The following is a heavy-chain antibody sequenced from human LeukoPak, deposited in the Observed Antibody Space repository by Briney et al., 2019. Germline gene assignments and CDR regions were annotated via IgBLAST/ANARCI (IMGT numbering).Heavy chain of an antibody. CDR2: ISYAGSNE. J-gene: IGHJ6*03. V-gene: IGHV3-30*04. CDR1: GFTFSSYA. CDR3: ARVDYGDYLYYYYYMDV. D-gene: IGHD4-17*01. Sequence: GGSLRLSCAASGFTFSSYAMHWVRQAPGKGLEWVAVISYAGSNEYYTDSVKGRFTISRDNAKNSLYLQMNSLRAEDTALYYCARVDYGDYLYYYYYMDVWGKGTTVTVSS.